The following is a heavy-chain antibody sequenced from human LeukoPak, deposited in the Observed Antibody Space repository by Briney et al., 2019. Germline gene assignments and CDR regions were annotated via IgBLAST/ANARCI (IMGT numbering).Heavy chain of an antibody. D-gene: IGHD6-13*01. Sequence: GGSLRLSCAASGFTFDDYGMSWVRQAPGKGLEWVSVIYKDGSTYYADSVKGRFTISRDNSKNTVYLQMNSLTDEDTALYYCVRGSSWFWGYYFDYWGQGTLVTVSS. CDR1: GFTFDDYG. CDR2: IYKDGST. J-gene: IGHJ4*02. V-gene: IGHV3-53*01. CDR3: VRGSSWFWGYYFDY.